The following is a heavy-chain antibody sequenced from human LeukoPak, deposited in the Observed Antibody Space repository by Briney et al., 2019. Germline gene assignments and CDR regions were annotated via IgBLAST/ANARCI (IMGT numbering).Heavy chain of an antibody. CDR1: GYTFTAYY. Sequence: SVKVSCKASGYTFTAYYIQWVRQAPGQGLEWMGTIRPGDTRTTYAQKFQGRVTMTWDMSTTTGYMELSSLRSEDTAVYYCVREKSGGTYDYWGQGTLVTVSS. D-gene: IGHD3-16*01. V-gene: IGHV1-46*01. CDR3: VREKSGGTYDY. CDR2: IRPGDTRT. J-gene: IGHJ4*02.